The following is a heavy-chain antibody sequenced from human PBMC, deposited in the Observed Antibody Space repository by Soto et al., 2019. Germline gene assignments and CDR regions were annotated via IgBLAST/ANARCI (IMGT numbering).Heavy chain of an antibody. CDR3: ARDTGYTYGTDF. CDR2: IYNSGNT. Sequence: SETLSLTCTVSGGSLNSGDYYWSWIRQPPGKGLEWIGYIYNSGNTYYKTSLKSRITISLDTSKNQFSLKLSSVTAADTAVYYCARDTGYTYGTDFWGQGTLVTVSS. D-gene: IGHD5-18*01. V-gene: IGHV4-30-4*01. J-gene: IGHJ4*02. CDR1: GGSLNSGDYY.